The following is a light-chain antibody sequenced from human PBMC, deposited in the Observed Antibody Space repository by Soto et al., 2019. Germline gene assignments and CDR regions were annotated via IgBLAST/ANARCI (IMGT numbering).Light chain of an antibody. Sequence: VLTQTPLSSPVTLGQPASISCRSSQSLVYSDGNTYLSWLQQRPGQPPRLLIYQVSNRFSGVTDRFSGSGGETGFTLNISRVEAEDVGVYACIQFSNFPRTFGQGTKVEIK. V-gene: IGKV2-24*01. CDR3: IQFSNFPRT. CDR1: QSLVYSDGNTY. J-gene: IGKJ1*01. CDR2: QVS.